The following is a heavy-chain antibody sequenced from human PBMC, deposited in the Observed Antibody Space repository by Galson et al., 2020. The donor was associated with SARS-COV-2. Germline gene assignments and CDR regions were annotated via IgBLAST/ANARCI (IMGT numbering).Heavy chain of an antibody. CDR3: ARDPLSDYGRKSHFDY. V-gene: IGHV4-38-2*02. CDR2: IYHRGST. Sequence: SETLSLTCAVSGYSISSGYYWGWIRQPPGKGLEWIGSIYHRGSTYYNPSLNSRVTISVDTSKNQFSLKLTSLTAADTAVYYCARDPLSDYGRKSHFDYWGQGALYTVSS. D-gene: IGHD4-17*01. J-gene: IGHJ4*02. CDR1: GYSISSGYY.